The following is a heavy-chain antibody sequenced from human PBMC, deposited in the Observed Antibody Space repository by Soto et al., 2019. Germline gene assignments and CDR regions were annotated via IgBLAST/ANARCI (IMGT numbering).Heavy chain of an antibody. J-gene: IGHJ6*03. CDR2: ISAYNGNT. Sequence: GASVKVSCKASGYTFTSYGISWVRQAPGQGLEWMGWISAYNGNTNYAQKLQGRVTMTTDTSTSTAYMELSSLRSDDTAVYYCARDPSLRDYGDYYYYYYMDVWGKGTTVTVSS. CDR1: GYTFTSYG. V-gene: IGHV1-18*01. CDR3: ARDPSLRDYGDYYYYYYMDV. D-gene: IGHD4-17*01.